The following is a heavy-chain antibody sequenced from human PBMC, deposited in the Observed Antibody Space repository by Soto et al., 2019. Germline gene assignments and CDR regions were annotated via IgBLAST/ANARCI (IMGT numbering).Heavy chain of an antibody. CDR1: GYTFTSYY. J-gene: IGHJ6*02. V-gene: IGHV1-46*01. CDR2: INPSGGST. CDR3: ASLRGDSGSVLRYYYYGMDV. Sequence: ASVKVSCTASGYTFTSYYMHWVRQAPGQGLGWMGIINPSGGSTSYAQKFQGRVTMTRDTSTSTVYMELRSLRSEDTAVYYCASLRGDSGSVLRYYYYGMDVWGQGSTVTVSS. D-gene: IGHD1-26*01.